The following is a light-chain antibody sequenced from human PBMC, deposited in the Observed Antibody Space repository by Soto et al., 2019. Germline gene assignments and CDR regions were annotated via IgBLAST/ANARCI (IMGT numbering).Light chain of an antibody. V-gene: IGKV1-33*01. CDR3: QQYDNLPT. Sequence: DIQMTQSPSSLSASVGDRVTITCQASQDISNYLNWYQQKPGKAPRLLIYDASNLETGVPSRFSGGGSGTDFTFTIISLQPEDIATYYCQQYDNLPTFGQGTKLEIK. CDR1: QDISNY. CDR2: DAS. J-gene: IGKJ2*01.